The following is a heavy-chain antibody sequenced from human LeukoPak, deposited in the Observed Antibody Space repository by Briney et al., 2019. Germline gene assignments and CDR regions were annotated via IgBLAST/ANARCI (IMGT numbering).Heavy chain of an antibody. J-gene: IGHJ5*02. Sequence: PSETLSLTCAVYGGSFSGYYWSWIRQPPGKGLEWIEEINHSGSTNYNPSLKSRVTISVDTSKNQFSLKLSSVTAADTAVYYCARGRVAAAGTRWFDPWGQGTLVTVSS. CDR2: INHSGST. CDR3: ARGRVAAAGTRWFDP. CDR1: GGSFSGYY. V-gene: IGHV4-34*01. D-gene: IGHD6-13*01.